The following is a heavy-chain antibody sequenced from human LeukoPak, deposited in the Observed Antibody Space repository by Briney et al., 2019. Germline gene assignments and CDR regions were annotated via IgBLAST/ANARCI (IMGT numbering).Heavy chain of an antibody. D-gene: IGHD6-13*01. CDR3: ATDSLGIAAAGTDYYFALDV. Sequence: ASVKVSCKPSGGSYSSYAITWVRQAPGQGLEWMGRIFPMFVIANYALNFQGSVTLTADKSTSTAHIEMSSLRSEDTAVYYCATDSLGIAAAGTDYYFALDVWGQGTTVTVSS. J-gene: IGHJ6*02. CDR1: GGSYSSYA. CDR2: IFPMFVIA. V-gene: IGHV1-69*04.